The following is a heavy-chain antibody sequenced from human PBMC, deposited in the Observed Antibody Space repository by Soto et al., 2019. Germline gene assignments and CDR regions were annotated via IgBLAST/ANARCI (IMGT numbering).Heavy chain of an antibody. V-gene: IGHV3-23*01. Sequence: GGSLRLSCAASGFTFSSYAMSWVRQAPGKGLEWVSAISGSGGSTYYADSVKGRFTISRDNSKNTLYLQMNSLRAEDTAVYYCARVLASSSWYDRYYYYGMDVWGQGTTVTVSS. CDR3: ARVLASSSWYDRYYYYGMDV. CDR2: ISGSGGST. J-gene: IGHJ6*02. CDR1: GFTFSSYA. D-gene: IGHD6-13*01.